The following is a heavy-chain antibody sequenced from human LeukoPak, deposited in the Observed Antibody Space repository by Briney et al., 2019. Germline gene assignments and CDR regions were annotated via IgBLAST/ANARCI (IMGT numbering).Heavy chain of an antibody. V-gene: IGHV3-21*04. Sequence: PGGSLRLSCAASGFTFTVYAMNWVRQAPGKGLEWVSSISSSSSYIYYADSVKGRFTISRGNAKNSLYLQMNSLRADDTAVYYCARAPTFGGVITNYWGQGTLVTVSS. D-gene: IGHD3-16*02. CDR2: ISSSSSYI. CDR1: GFTFTVYA. J-gene: IGHJ4*02. CDR3: ARAPTFGGVITNY.